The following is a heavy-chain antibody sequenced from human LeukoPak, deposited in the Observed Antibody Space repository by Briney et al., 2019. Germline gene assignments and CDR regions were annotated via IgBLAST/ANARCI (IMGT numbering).Heavy chain of an antibody. Sequence: GGSLRLSCAASGFTFSSYSMNWVRQAPGKGLEWVSYISSSSSYIYYADSVNGRFTISRDNAKNSLYLQMNSLRAEDTAVYYCAREYIAARPGFDPWGQGTLVTVSS. CDR2: ISSSSSYI. CDR3: AREYIAARPGFDP. CDR1: GFTFSSYS. D-gene: IGHD6-6*01. J-gene: IGHJ5*02. V-gene: IGHV3-21*01.